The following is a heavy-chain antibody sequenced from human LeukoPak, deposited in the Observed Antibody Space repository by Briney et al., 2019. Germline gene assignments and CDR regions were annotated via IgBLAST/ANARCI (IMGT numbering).Heavy chain of an antibody. Sequence: SSETLSLTCTVSGGSISTYFWSWIRQPAGKGLDWIGRLYTSGSTNYNPSLKSRLTMSADTSKNQFSLNLGSVTDADTAIYYCARDRVDSSGYYYYYGIDVWGQGTAVTVSS. CDR2: LYTSGST. J-gene: IGHJ6*02. D-gene: IGHD3-22*01. CDR1: GGSISTYF. V-gene: IGHV4-4*07. CDR3: ARDRVDSSGYYYYYGIDV.